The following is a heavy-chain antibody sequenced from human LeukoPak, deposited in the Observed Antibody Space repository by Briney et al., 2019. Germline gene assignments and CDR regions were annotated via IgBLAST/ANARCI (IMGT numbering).Heavy chain of an antibody. CDR3: ARQGWGNWFDP. V-gene: IGHV4-4*09. Sequence: SETLSLTCTVSGGSISSYYWSWIRQTPGMGLEWIGYIYTSGSTKFNPSLKSRVTISLDTSKSQFSLQLRSVTAADTAVYYCARQGWGNWFDPWGQGTLVTVSS. CDR1: GGSISSYY. J-gene: IGHJ5*02. CDR2: IYTSGST. D-gene: IGHD1-26*01.